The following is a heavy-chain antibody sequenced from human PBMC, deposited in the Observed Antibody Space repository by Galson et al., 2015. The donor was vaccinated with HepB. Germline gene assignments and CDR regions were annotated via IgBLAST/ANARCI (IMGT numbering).Heavy chain of an antibody. CDR3: ASPRGRAYDILTGPSGSSYYGMDV. D-gene: IGHD3-9*01. V-gene: IGHV1-69*02. Sequence: SVKVSCKASGNTFNYYTVNWVRQAPGQGLEWMGRISPLLGLTNYAQKFRGRVTITADKSTTTAYMELSGLRSEDTAVYYCASPRGRAYDILTGPSGSSYYGMDVWGQGTTVTVSS. J-gene: IGHJ6*02. CDR1: GNTFNYYT. CDR2: ISPLLGLT.